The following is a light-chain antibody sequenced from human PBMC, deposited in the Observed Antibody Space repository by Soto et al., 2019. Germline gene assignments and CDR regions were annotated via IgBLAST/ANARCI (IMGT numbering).Light chain of an antibody. J-gene: IGKJ4*01. CDR3: QQANSFPLT. CDR2: DAS. Sequence: DIQMTQSPSSLSTSVGDRVTITCRTSQSVSTYLNWYQQRPGKAPKVLIFDASSLESGVPSRFSGSGSGTDFTLTISSLQPEDFATYYCQQANSFPLTFGGGTKV. CDR1: QSVSTY. V-gene: IGKV1-39*01.